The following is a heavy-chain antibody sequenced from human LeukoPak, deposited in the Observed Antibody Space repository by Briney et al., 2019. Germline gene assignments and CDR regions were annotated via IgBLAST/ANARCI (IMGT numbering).Heavy chain of an antibody. Sequence: SETLSLTCVVYGWSFGGSYWTWIRQPPGKGLQYIGEINPCGRPIYNPYLEGRVTISVDTSNKQFSLKLNSVTAADTAVYFCARRTYYYHDNAQARDYWGRGTLVTVSS. CDR3: ARRTYYYHDNAQARDY. J-gene: IGHJ4*02. CDR1: GWSFGGSY. D-gene: IGHD3-10*01. CDR2: INPCGRP. V-gene: IGHV4-34*01.